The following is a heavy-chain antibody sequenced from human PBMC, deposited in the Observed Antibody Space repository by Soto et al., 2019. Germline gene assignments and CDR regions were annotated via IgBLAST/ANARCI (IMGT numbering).Heavy chain of an antibody. V-gene: IGHV4-39*02. CDR1: GGSINSSNYY. J-gene: IGHJ6*02. CDR2: LYHTGSL. Sequence: SETLSLTCTISGGSINSSNYYWGWVRQPPGKGLEWIGFLYHTGSLYYNPSLKSRVTISSDTPKSHLSLRLRSVTAADAGVYYCARCAMTVAGPYYYAMDVWGLGTTVTVSS. CDR3: ARCAMTVAGPYYYAMDV. D-gene: IGHD6-19*01.